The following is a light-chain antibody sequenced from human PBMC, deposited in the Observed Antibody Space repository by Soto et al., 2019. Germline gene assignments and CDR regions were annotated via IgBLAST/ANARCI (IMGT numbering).Light chain of an antibody. CDR3: KQVNSYPIT. CDR1: QGISNY. J-gene: IGKJ5*01. Sequence: DIQLTQSPSFLSASVGARVTITCQASQGISNYLAWYQQKAGKAPNLLIYAASTLQSGVPSRFSGSGSGTEFTLTISSLQPEDFATYYCKQVNSYPITCGQGTRLEIK. V-gene: IGKV1-9*01. CDR2: AAS.